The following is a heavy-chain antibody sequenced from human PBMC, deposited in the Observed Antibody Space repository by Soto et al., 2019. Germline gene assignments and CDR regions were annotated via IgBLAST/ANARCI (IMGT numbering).Heavy chain of an antibody. V-gene: IGHV3-48*01. J-gene: IGHJ4*02. D-gene: IGHD2-15*01. CDR1: GFTFSSYS. CDR2: ISSSSSTI. Sequence: GGSLRLSCAASGFTFSSYSMNWVRQAPGKGLEWVSYISSSSSTIYYADSVKGRFTISRDNAKNSLYLQMNSLRAEDTAVYYCASSLYCSGGSCYWGQFYWGQGTLVTVSS. CDR3: ASSLYCSGGSCYWGQFY.